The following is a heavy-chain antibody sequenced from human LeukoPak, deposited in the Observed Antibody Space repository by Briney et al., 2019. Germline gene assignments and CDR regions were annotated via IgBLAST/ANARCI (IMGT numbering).Heavy chain of an antibody. V-gene: IGHV4-34*01. CDR3: ARAPSGFHYYYYYGMDV. D-gene: IGHD1-26*01. Sequence: SETLSLTCAVYGGSFSGYYWSWIRQPPGKGLEWIGEINHSGSTNYNPSLKSRVTIPVDTSKNQFSLKLSSVTAADTAVYYCARAPSGFHYYYYYGMDVWGQGTTVTVSS. CDR2: INHSGST. CDR1: GGSFSGYY. J-gene: IGHJ6*02.